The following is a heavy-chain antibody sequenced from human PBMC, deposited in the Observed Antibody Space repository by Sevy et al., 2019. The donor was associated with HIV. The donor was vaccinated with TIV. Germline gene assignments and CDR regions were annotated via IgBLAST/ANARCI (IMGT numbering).Heavy chain of an antibody. Sequence: GGSLRLSCAASGFSFSGYNMNWVRQAPGKGLEWVSYLSSSTSTIQYADSVKGRFTISRDNAKNSLFLQMNSLRDEDTAVYYCARDSSWNYDSYFYGMDVWGQGTKVTVSS. J-gene: IGHJ6*02. V-gene: IGHV3-48*02. CDR2: LSSSTSTI. CDR1: GFSFSGYN. D-gene: IGHD1-7*01. CDR3: ARDSSWNYDSYFYGMDV.